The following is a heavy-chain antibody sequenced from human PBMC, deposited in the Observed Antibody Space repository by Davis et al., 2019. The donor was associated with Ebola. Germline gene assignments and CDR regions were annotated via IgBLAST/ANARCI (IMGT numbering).Heavy chain of an antibody. CDR2: IDPSDSYT. V-gene: IGHV5-10-1*01. CDR1: GYSFTRYW. J-gene: IGHJ5*02. CDR3: ARLKESSGWYSGWSDP. Sequence: GESLKISCTGSGYSFTRYWISWVRQLPGKGLEWMGRIDPSDSYTNYSPSFQGHVTISADKSISTAYLQWSSLKASDAAMYYCARLKESSGWYSGWSDPWGQGTLVTVSS. D-gene: IGHD6-19*01.